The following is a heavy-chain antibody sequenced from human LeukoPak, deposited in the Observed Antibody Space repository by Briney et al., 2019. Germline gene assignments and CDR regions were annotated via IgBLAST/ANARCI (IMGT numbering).Heavy chain of an antibody. V-gene: IGHV3-23*01. CDR3: AKDGRCSGGSCYSSTDY. CDR2: ISGSGGST. Sequence: GGSLRLSCAASGFTFTGYAMSWVRQAPGKGLEWVSTISGSGGSTYYADSVKGRFTISRDNSKNTLCLQMNSLRAEDTAVYYCAKDGRCSGGSCYSSTDYWGQGTLVTVSS. J-gene: IGHJ4*02. CDR1: GFTFTGYA. D-gene: IGHD2-15*01.